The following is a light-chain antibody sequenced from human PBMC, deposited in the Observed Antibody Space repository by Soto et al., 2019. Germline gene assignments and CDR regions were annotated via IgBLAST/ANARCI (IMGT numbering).Light chain of an antibody. J-gene: IGKJ5*01. V-gene: IGKV3-20*01. Sequence: EVVLTHSPAALSLSPGERATLSCRASQSVSSSYLAWYQQKPGQAPRLLIYGASSRATGIPDRFSGSGSGTDFTLTISRLEPEDFAVYYCQQYGSSVTFGQGTG. CDR1: QSVSSSY. CDR3: QQYGSSVT. CDR2: GAS.